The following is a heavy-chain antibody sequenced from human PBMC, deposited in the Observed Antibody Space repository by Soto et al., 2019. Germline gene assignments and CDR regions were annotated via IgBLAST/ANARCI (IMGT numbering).Heavy chain of an antibody. CDR1: GGTFSSYA. CDR2: IIPIFGTA. Sequence: ASVKVSCKASGGTFSSYAISWVRQAPGQGLEWMGGIIPIFGTANYAQKFQGRVTITADESTSTAYMELSSLRSEDTAVYYCARDLLPYYYDSSGYSAYWGQGTLVTVSS. V-gene: IGHV1-69*13. J-gene: IGHJ4*02. CDR3: ARDLLPYYYDSSGYSAY. D-gene: IGHD3-22*01.